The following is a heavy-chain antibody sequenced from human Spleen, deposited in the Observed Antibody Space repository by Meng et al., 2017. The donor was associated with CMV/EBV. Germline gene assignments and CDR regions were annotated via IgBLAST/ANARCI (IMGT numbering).Heavy chain of an antibody. D-gene: IGHD3-3*01. CDR3: ARGLVYYDLWDRGDAFDI. CDR2: INPNSGGT. V-gene: IGHV1-2*02. CDR1: GYTFTGYY. Sequence: ASVKVSCKASGYTFTGYYMHWVRQAPGQGLEWMGWINPNSGGTNYAQKFQGRVTMTRDTSISTAYMELSRLRSDDTAVYYCARGLVYYDLWDRGDAFDIWGQGTMVTVSS. J-gene: IGHJ3*02.